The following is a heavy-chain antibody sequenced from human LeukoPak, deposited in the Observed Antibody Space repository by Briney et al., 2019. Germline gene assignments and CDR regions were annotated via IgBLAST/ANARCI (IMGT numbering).Heavy chain of an antibody. CDR1: GYTFDSYG. D-gene: IGHD2/OR15-2a*01. J-gene: IGHJ4*02. V-gene: IGHV1-18*01. Sequence: ASVKVSCKTSGYTFDSYGISWVRQAPGQGPEWMAWITAYSGHIDYAQNLQGRVTVTTDTSTSTAHMELRSLRSDDTAVYYCARGGRTTAPDFWGQGTLVTVSS. CDR3: ARGGRTTAPDF. CDR2: ITAYSGHI.